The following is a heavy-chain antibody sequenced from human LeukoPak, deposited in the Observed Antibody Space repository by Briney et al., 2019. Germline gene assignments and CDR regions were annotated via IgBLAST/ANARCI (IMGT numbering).Heavy chain of an antibody. D-gene: IGHD3-22*01. CDR1: GFSFSTYA. V-gene: IGHV3-23*01. CDR3: VRGSRGNYDT. J-gene: IGHJ5*02. CDR2: ISGSGGRT. Sequence: GGSLRLSCAASGFSFSTYAMSWVRQAPGKGLEWVSAISGSGGRTYYADSVKGRFTVSRDNSKNTLYLQMNSLRAEDTAVYYCVRGSRGNYDTWDQGTLVTVSS.